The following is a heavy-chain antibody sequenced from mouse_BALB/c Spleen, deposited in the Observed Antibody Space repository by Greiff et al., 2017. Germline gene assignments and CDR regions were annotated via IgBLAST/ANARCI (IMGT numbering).Heavy chain of an antibody. CDR2: ISDGGSYT. CDR1: GFTFSDYY. Sequence: VQLQQSGGGLVKPGGSLKLSCAASGFTFSDYYMYWVRQTPEKRLEWVATISDGGSYTYYPDSVKGRFTISRDNAKNNLYLQMSSLKSEDTAMYYCARGDYRYDGSWFAYWGQGTLVTVSA. J-gene: IGHJ3*01. CDR3: ARGDYRYDGSWFAY. V-gene: IGHV5-4*02. D-gene: IGHD2-14*01.